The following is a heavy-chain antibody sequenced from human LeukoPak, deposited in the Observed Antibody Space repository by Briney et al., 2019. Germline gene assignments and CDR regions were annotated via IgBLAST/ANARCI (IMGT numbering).Heavy chain of an antibody. CDR3: ARAQGDYRNFNNKWFDP. J-gene: IGHJ5*02. D-gene: IGHD4-11*01. CDR1: GGTFGNFA. Sequence: ASVKVSCKASGGTFGNFAISWVRQAPGQGLQWMGGIIPIFGTASYAQKFQGRVTITTDESTSTAYMELRSLRSEDTAAYYCARAQGDYRNFNNKWFDPWGQGTLVTVSS. V-gene: IGHV1-69*05. CDR2: IIPIFGTA.